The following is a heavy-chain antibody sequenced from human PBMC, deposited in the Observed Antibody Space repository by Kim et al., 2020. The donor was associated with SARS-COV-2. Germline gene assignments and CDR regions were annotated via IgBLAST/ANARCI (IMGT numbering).Heavy chain of an antibody. D-gene: IGHD3-16*02. V-gene: IGHV3-21*01. CDR3: ASGDYDYVWGSYRPNWFDP. CDR1: GFTFSSYN. Sequence: GGSLRLSCAASGFTFSSYNMNWVRQAPGKGLEWVSSISSSSSYIYYADSVKGRFTISRDNAKNSLYLQMNSLRAEDTAVYYCASGDYDYVWGSYRPNWFDPWGQGTLVTVSS. J-gene: IGHJ5*02. CDR2: ISSSSSYI.